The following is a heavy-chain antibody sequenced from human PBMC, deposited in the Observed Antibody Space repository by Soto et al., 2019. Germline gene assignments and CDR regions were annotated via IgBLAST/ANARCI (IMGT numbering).Heavy chain of an antibody. D-gene: IGHD2-2*01. J-gene: IGHJ4*02. Sequence: PGGSLRLSCAASGFTFSSYAMSWVRQAPGKGLEWVSAISGSGGSTYYADSVKGRFTISRDNSKNTLYLQMNSLRAEDTAVYYCAKVKGARPAPTLWSYPGVDYFDYWGQGTLVTVSS. V-gene: IGHV3-23*01. CDR3: AKVKGARPAPTLWSYPGVDYFDY. CDR1: GFTFSSYA. CDR2: ISGSGGST.